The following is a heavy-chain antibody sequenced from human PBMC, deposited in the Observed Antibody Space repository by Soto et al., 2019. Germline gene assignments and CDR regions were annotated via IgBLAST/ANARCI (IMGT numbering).Heavy chain of an antibody. J-gene: IGHJ5*02. V-gene: IGHV3-23*01. D-gene: IGHD6-13*01. CDR1: GFTFSSYA. Sequence: EVQLLESGGGLVQPGGSLRLSCAASGFTFSSYAMSWVRQAPGKGLEWVSAISGSGGSTYYADSVKGRFTISRDNSKNTLYLQMNSLRAEDTAVYYCAKDGLEAAGPYNWFDPWGQGTLVTVSS. CDR2: ISGSGGST. CDR3: AKDGLEAAGPYNWFDP.